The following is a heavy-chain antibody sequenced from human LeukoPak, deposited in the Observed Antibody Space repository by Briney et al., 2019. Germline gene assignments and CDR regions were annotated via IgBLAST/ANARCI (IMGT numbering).Heavy chain of an antibody. D-gene: IGHD3-22*01. CDR2: IYSGGST. Sequence: GGSLRLSCAASGFTVSSNYMSWVRQAPGKGLEWVSVIYSGGSTYYADSVKGRFTISRDNSKNTLYLQMNSLRAEDTAVYYCARALSHYDSSGHYAYFDYWGQGTLVTVSS. J-gene: IGHJ4*02. V-gene: IGHV3-66*01. CDR3: ARALSHYDSSGHYAYFDY. CDR1: GFTVSSNY.